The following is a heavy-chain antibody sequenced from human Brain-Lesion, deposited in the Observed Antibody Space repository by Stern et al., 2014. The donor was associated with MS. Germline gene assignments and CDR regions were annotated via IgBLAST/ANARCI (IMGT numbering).Heavy chain of an antibody. J-gene: IGHJ4*02. Sequence: VQLVQSGAEVKKPGASVKVSCTVSGYTLTELSMHWVRQAPRKGLEWMGGFDPDDGETTYAQKFQVRVTMTEDTSTDTSYMELISLRSEDTAVYYCATLSPGAGGNYYRHFDYWGQGTLVTVSS. D-gene: IGHD1-26*01. CDR1: GYTLTELS. CDR3: ATLSPGAGGNYYRHFDY. V-gene: IGHV1-24*01. CDR2: FDPDDGET.